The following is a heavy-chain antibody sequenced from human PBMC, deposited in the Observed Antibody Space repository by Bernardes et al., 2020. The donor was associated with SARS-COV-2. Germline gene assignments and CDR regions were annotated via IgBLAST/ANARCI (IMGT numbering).Heavy chain of an antibody. CDR3: ARMAVGVVAATFDY. J-gene: IGHJ4*02. CDR1: GGSFSGYY. Sequence: SETLSLTCAVYGGSFSGYYWSWIRQPPGKGLEWSGEINHSGSTNYNPSLKSRVTISVDTSKNQFSLKLSSVTAADTAVYYCARMAVGVVAATFDYWGQGTLVTVSS. CDR2: INHSGST. V-gene: IGHV4-34*01. D-gene: IGHD2-15*01.